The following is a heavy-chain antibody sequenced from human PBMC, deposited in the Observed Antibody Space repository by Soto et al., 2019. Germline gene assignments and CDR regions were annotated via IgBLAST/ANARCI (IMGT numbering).Heavy chain of an antibody. Sequence: ASVKVSCKSSGYSFTDYYVYWVRQAPGQGLEWMGWINPKSGATNYAQKFRGRVSMTRDTSTATVYMELTRLTSDAMAVYYCTRGGTPFSIWNYYFNGMDICGQGTKVTVSS. D-gene: IGHD3-16*01. CDR3: TRGGTPFSIWNYYFNGMDI. V-gene: IGHV1-2*02. CDR2: INPKSGAT. CDR1: GYSFTDYY. J-gene: IGHJ6*02.